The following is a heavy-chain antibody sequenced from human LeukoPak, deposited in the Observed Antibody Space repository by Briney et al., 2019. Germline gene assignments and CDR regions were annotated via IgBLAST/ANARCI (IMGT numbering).Heavy chain of an antibody. CDR2: MNPSSGNT. CDR1: GYTFASYD. Sequence: ASVKVSCKASGYTFASYDINWVRQATGQGPEWMGWMNPSSGNTGYAQTFQGRVPMTRDTSTNTAYLELSSLRSEDTAVCYCATHTYYYSSGSFAYWGQGTLVTVSS. V-gene: IGHV1-8*01. D-gene: IGHD3-10*01. CDR3: ATHTYYYSSGSFAY. J-gene: IGHJ4*02.